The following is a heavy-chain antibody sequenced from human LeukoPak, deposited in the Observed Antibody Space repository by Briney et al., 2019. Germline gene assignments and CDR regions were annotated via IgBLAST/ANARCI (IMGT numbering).Heavy chain of an antibody. D-gene: IGHD1-14*01. Sequence: ASVKVSCKVSGYSLTEFCIHWGRQAPGKGLEWMGGSNPEDGEMIYAQRFQGRVIMTEDTSTETAYMELSSLRFEDTAVYYCTTPYIFTGSFDYWGQGSLVTVSS. CDR1: GYSLTEFC. CDR3: TTPYIFTGSFDY. V-gene: IGHV1-24*01. J-gene: IGHJ4*02. CDR2: SNPEDGEM.